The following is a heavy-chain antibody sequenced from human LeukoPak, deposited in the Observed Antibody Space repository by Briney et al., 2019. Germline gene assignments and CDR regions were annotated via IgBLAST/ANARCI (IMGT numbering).Heavy chain of an antibody. D-gene: IGHD2-2*01. CDR3: ARAQVTMRFYYGMDV. Sequence: GGSLRLSCAASGFTFSSYAMHWVRQAPGKGLEWVAVISYDGSNKYYADSVKGRFTISRDNSKNTLYLQMNSLRAEDTAVYYCARAQVTMRFYYGMDVWGQGTTVTVSS. V-gene: IGHV3-30-3*01. J-gene: IGHJ6*02. CDR1: GFTFSSYA. CDR2: ISYDGSNK.